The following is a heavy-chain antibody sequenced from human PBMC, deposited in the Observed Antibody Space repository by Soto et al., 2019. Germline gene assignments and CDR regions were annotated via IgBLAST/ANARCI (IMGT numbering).Heavy chain of an antibody. CDR1: GFTFSSYG. V-gene: IGHV3-33*01. J-gene: IGHJ6*02. Sequence: HPGGSLRLSCAASGFTFSSYGMHWVRQAPGKGLEWVAVIWYDGSNKYYADSVKGRFTISRDNSRNTLYLQMNSLRAEDTAVYYCARDGILYSSSWPPGWGMDVWGQGTTVTVSS. CDR3: ARDGILYSSSWPPGWGMDV. D-gene: IGHD6-13*01. CDR2: IWYDGSNK.